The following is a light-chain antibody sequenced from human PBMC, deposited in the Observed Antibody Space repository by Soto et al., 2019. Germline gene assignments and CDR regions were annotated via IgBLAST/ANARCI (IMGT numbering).Light chain of an antibody. J-gene: IGLJ2*01. CDR3: QTWGTGFQV. V-gene: IGLV4-69*01. CDR1: RGHSTYT. CDR2: LKSDGSH. Sequence: QPVLTQSPSASASLGASVKLTCTLSRGHSTYTIAWHQQQPDKGPRYLMKLKSDGSHSKGDGIPDRFSGSSSGAERYLTISSLQSEDEADYYCQTWGTGFQVFGGGTKVTVL.